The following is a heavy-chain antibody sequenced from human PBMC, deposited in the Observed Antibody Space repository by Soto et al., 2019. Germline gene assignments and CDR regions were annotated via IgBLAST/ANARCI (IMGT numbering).Heavy chain of an antibody. CDR1: GFTFSTYA. J-gene: IGHJ5*02. CDR3: ARVGGNDFWTTYYKNYFDP. D-gene: IGHD3-3*01. V-gene: IGHV3-30-3*01. CDR2: ISYDGNNK. Sequence: GGSLRLSCAASGFTFSTYAMHWVRQAPGKGLEWVAVISYDGNNKYYADYVKGRFTISRDNSKDTLFLQMSSLRAEDTAVYYCARVGGNDFWTTYYKNYFDPWGQGTLVTVSS.